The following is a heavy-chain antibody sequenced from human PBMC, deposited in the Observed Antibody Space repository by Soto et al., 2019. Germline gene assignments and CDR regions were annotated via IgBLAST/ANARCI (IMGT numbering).Heavy chain of an antibody. CDR2: IDPRDSYA. Sequence: GASLKISCKGSGYSFTNSWINWVRQMPGKGLEWMGRIDPRDSYANYSPSFQGHVTISADKSISTAYLQWSSLKASDTAMYYCTRQSETYYDSSGYYFDYWGQGTLVTVSS. CDR1: GYSFTNSW. V-gene: IGHV5-10-1*01. D-gene: IGHD3-22*01. CDR3: TRQSETYYDSSGYYFDY. J-gene: IGHJ4*02.